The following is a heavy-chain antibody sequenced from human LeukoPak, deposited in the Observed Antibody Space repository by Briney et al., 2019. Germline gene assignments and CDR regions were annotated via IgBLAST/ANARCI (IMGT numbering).Heavy chain of an antibody. CDR1: GGSISSYY. V-gene: IGHV4-59*08. D-gene: IGHD6-19*01. CDR2: IYYSGST. J-gene: IGHJ4*02. Sequence: SETLSLTCTVSGGSISSYYWSWIRQPPGKGLEWIGYIYYSGSTNYNPSLKSRVTISVDTSKNQFSLKLSSVTAADTAVYYSARQRTAVAPFDYWGQGTLVTVSS. CDR3: ARQRTAVAPFDY.